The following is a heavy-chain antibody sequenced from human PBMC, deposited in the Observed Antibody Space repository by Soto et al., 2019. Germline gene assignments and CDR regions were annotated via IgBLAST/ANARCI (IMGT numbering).Heavy chain of an antibody. V-gene: IGHV1-8*01. CDR3: ATGVGEAFDL. D-gene: IGHD1-26*01. Sequence: MQLVQSGAEVKKPGASVKVSCKASGYSFTSYEINWVRQATGQGPAWMGWMNPNSGDTGYSHKFQVRVTMTRDSFISTSTIQLSSLRSEVTAVYYCATGVGEAFDLWGQGTMVTVSS. CDR1: GYSFTSYE. J-gene: IGHJ3*01. CDR2: MNPNSGDT.